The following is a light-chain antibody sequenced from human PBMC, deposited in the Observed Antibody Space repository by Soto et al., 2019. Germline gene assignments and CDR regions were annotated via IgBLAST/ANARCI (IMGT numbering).Light chain of an antibody. CDR1: SSDIGDYDY. V-gene: IGLV2-14*01. Sequence: QSALTQPASVSGSPGQSITISCTGTSSDIGDYDYVSWYQQHPGKAPKLLISEVSNRPSGVSNRFSGSKSGNTASLTISGLQAEDEAEYYCNSYARGNTRVFGTGTKLTVL. CDR2: EVS. CDR3: NSYARGNTRV. J-gene: IGLJ1*01.